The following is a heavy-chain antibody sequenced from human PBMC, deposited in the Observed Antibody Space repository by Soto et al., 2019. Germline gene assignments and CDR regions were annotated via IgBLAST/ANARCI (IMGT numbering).Heavy chain of an antibody. Sequence: ASVKVSCKASGYTFTNYGISWVRQAPGQGLEWMGWISAYNGNTNYAQKLQGRVTMTTDTSTSTAYMELRSLRSDDTAVYYCARGVTLFDYYYCLGVGGKRTRVTLSS. CDR1: GYTFTNYG. J-gene: IGHJ6*03. V-gene: IGHV1-18*01. CDR2: ISAYNGNT. D-gene: IGHD4-4*01. CDR3: ARGVTLFDYYYCLGV.